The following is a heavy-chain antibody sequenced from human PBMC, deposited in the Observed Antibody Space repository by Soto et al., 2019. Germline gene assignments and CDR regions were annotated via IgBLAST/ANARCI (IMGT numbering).Heavy chain of an antibody. Sequence: EVQLVESGGGLVQPGGSLRLSCAASGFTFSSCEMNWVRQAPGKGLEWVSYISNTGNTIFYADSVRGRFTISRDNAKKSLFLQMRSLRAEDTAVSYCANGLRGYSYGPEYWGQGTLVTVSS. CDR3: ANGLRGYSYGPEY. D-gene: IGHD2-15*01. CDR2: ISNTGNTI. J-gene: IGHJ4*02. V-gene: IGHV3-48*03. CDR1: GFTFSSCE.